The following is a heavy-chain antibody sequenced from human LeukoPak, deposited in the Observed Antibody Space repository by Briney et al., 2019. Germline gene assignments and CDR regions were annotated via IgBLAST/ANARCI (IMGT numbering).Heavy chain of an antibody. D-gene: IGHD1-14*01. CDR1: GFTVSSNY. Sequence: GGSLRLSCAASGFTVSSNYMSWVRQAPGKGLEWVSVIYSGGNTYYADSMKGRFTISRDNSKNTLYLRMNGLRAEDTAVYYCARDQRGDGINYFDYWGQGTLVTVSS. CDR3: ARDQRGDGINYFDY. J-gene: IGHJ4*02. V-gene: IGHV3-53*01. CDR2: IYSGGNT.